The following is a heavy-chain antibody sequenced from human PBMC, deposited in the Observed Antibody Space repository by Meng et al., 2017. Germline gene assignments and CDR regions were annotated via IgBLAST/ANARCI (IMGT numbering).Heavy chain of an antibody. V-gene: IGHV6-1*01. J-gene: IGHJ6*02. Sequence: SQTLSLTCALSGDSVSSNSAAWNWIRQSPSRGLAWMGMTYYRSKWYNDYAVSVKRRITINPDTYKNQFTLQLNSVTPKDTAVYYCPFNSYGNPKLNYDYYVMDVWGQGTTVTVSS. CDR2: TYYRSKWYN. D-gene: IGHD5-18*01. CDR3: PFNSYGNPKLNYDYYVMDV. CDR1: GDSVSSNSAA.